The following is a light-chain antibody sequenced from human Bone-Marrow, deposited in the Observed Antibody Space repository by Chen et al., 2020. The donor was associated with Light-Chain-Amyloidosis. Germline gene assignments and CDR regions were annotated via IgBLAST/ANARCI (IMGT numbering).Light chain of an antibody. CDR3: AAWDDSLAGWV. CDR1: SSNIGRNY. CDR2: LNG. J-gene: IGLJ3*02. V-gene: IGLV1-47*01. Sequence: QSVLTQPPSASGTPGQRVTISCSGSSSNIGRNYVYWYQQLPGPAPKLLIFLNGQRPSGVPDRFSGSKSGTSGSRAIRGLQSDDEADYFCAAWDDSLAGWVFGGGTKLTVL.